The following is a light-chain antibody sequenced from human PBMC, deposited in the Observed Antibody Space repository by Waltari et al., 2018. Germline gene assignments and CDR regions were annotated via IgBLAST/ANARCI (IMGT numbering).Light chain of an antibody. J-gene: IGLJ1*01. CDR3: AAWDDSLNGPGYV. CDR2: SNN. Sequence: QSVLTQPPSASGTPGQRVTISCSGSSSNIGRNVVNWYQQLPGTAPKLLMFSNNQRPSGAPDRCSCSKSGTSASLAISGLQSEDEADYYCAAWDDSLNGPGYVFGTGTKVSVL. CDR1: SSNIGRNV. V-gene: IGLV1-44*01.